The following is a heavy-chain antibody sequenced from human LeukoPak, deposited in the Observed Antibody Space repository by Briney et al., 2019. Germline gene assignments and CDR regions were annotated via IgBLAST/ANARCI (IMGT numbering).Heavy chain of an antibody. D-gene: IGHD4-17*01. CDR1: GFTFTTYG. V-gene: IGHV3-23*01. CDR2: IGGSGTRT. Sequence: GGSLRLSCSASGFTFTTYGMNWVRQAPGKGLEWVSGIGGSGTRTYYADSVKGRFTISRDNSKNTLYLQMNSLRAEDTAVYYCAKDPYSNTVTTGFMDVWGKGTTVTISS. J-gene: IGHJ6*03. CDR3: AKDPYSNTVTTGFMDV.